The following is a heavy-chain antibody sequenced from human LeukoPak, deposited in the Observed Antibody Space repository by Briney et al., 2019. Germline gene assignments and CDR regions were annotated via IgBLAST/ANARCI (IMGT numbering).Heavy chain of an antibody. J-gene: IGHJ4*02. Sequence: GGSLRLSCAASGFTFSSYAMHWVRQAPGKGLEWVAVIWYDGNNKYYADSVKGRFTISRDNSQNTLYLQMNSLRVEDTAVFYCAKDTGLVGATRYYFDYWGQGILVTVSS. D-gene: IGHD1-26*01. V-gene: IGHV3-33*06. CDR2: IWYDGNNK. CDR1: GFTFSSYA. CDR3: AKDTGLVGATRYYFDY.